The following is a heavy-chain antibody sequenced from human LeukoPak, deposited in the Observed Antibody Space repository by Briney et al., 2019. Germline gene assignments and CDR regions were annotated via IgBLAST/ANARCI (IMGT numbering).Heavy chain of an antibody. CDR1: GFTFSSYA. V-gene: IGHV3-21*01. Sequence: GGSLRLSCAASGFTFSSYAMSWVRQAPGKGLEWVSSISSSSSYIYYADSVKGRFTISRDNAKNSLYLQMNSLRAEDTAVYYCARESSSWSFDYWGQGTLVTVSS. D-gene: IGHD6-13*01. J-gene: IGHJ4*02. CDR3: ARESSSWSFDY. CDR2: ISSSSSYI.